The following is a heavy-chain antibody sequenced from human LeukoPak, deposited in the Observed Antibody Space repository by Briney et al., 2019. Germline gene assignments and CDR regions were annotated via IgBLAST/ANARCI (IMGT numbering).Heavy chain of an antibody. CDR3: ARGAKWAYYFDY. CDR1: GFTISSNY. CDR2: INGDESST. V-gene: IGHV3-74*01. D-gene: IGHD1-26*01. Sequence: PGGSLRLSCAASGFTISSNYMTWVRQAPGKGLEWVSRINGDESSTNYADSVKGRFTISRDNAKDTLYLHMNSLTAEDTAVYYCARGAKWAYYFDYWGQGTLATVSS. J-gene: IGHJ4*02.